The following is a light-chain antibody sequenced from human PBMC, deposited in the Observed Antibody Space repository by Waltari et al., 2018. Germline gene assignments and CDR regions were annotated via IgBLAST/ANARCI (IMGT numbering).Light chain of an antibody. V-gene: IGLV2-14*03. J-gene: IGLJ2*01. CDR2: DVS. CDR3: SSQSSDNVVL. CDR1: SSGVRGSNC. Sequence: QSALTQPASVSGSPGQSSTISCTGTSSGVRGSNCVSWYQDHPGQAPKVIIYDVSDRPSGISERFSGSKSGNTASLTISGLQAEDEADYYCSSQSSDNVVLFGGGTKLTVL.